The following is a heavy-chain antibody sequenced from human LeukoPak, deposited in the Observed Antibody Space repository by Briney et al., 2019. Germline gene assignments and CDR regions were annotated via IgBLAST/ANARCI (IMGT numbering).Heavy chain of an antibody. CDR2: INPNSGRT. D-gene: IGHD3-10*01. J-gene: IGHJ4*02. CDR3: ARATPAFTMVRGVREGIPFDY. Sequence: ASVTVSCEASGYTFTVYYMHWVRQAPGQGHEWMGWINPNSGRTNYAQKFQGRVTMTGDTSISTAYMELTRLTSDDTAVYYCARATPAFTMVRGVREGIPFDYWGQGTLVTVSS. V-gene: IGHV1-2*02. CDR1: GYTFTVYY.